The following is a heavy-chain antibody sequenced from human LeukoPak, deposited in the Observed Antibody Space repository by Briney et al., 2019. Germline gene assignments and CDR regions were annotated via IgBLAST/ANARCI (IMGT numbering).Heavy chain of an antibody. D-gene: IGHD3-3*01. CDR2: IYYSGST. Sequence: PSETLSLTCTVSGGSISTYYGNWIRQAPGKGLEWIGYIYYSGSTNYNPSLKSRVTISVDTSKNQFSLKLSSVTAADTAVYYCARAVTYYDFWSGYSSSSYYFDYWGQGTLVTVSS. CDR3: ARAVTYYDFWSGYSSSSYYFDY. CDR1: GGSISTYY. J-gene: IGHJ4*02. V-gene: IGHV4-59*12.